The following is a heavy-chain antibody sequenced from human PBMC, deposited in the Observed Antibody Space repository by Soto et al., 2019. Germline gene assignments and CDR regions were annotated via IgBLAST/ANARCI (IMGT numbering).Heavy chain of an antibody. CDR3: ARDGGGYCSSTSCYAPRGMDV. CDR1: GVSISSGVYY. V-gene: IGHV4-61*08. CDR2: IYYSGST. D-gene: IGHD2-2*01. Sequence: PSETLSLTCTVSGVSISSGVYYWSWIRQPPGKGLELIGYIYYSGSTNYNPSLKSRVTISVDTSKNQFSLKLSSVTAADTAVYYCARDGGGYCSSTSCYAPRGMDVWGQGTTVTVS. J-gene: IGHJ6*02.